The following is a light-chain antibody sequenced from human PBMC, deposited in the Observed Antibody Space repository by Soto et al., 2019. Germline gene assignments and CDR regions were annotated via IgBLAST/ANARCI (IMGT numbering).Light chain of an antibody. J-gene: IGLJ1*01. CDR1: SSDVGGSKY. V-gene: IGLV2-14*01. Sequence: QSALTQPASVSGSPGQSITISCTGSSSDVGGSKYVSWYQQHPGKAPRLMIYEVSYRPSGVSNRFSGSKSGNTASLTVSGLQAEDEAYYYCSSKTSSGTLYVFGTGTKLTVL. CDR3: SSKTSSGTLYV. CDR2: EVS.